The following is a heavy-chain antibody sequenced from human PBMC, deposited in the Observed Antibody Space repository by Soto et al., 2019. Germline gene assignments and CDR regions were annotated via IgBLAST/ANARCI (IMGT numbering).Heavy chain of an antibody. D-gene: IGHD2-21*02. Sequence: SETLSLTCTVSGGSIISYYWSWILQPPGKGLEWIGYIYYSGSTNYNPSLKSRVTISVDTSKNQFSPKLSSVTAADTAVYYCARESSGNSETFDYWGQGTLVTVSS. CDR3: ARESSGNSETFDY. CDR1: GGSIISYY. V-gene: IGHV4-59*01. CDR2: IYYSGST. J-gene: IGHJ4*02.